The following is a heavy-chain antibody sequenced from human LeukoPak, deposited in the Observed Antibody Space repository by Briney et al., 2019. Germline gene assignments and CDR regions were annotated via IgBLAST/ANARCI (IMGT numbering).Heavy chain of an antibody. CDR1: GGSFNTYY. D-gene: IGHD4-17*01. V-gene: IGHV4-38-2*02. Sequence: SETLSLTCTVSGGSFNTYYWTWIRQPPGKGLEWIGSIYHSGSTYYNPSLKSRVTISVDTSKNQFSLKLSSVTAADTAVYYCARDYGDADYWGQGTLVTVSS. J-gene: IGHJ4*02. CDR2: IYHSGST. CDR3: ARDYGDADY.